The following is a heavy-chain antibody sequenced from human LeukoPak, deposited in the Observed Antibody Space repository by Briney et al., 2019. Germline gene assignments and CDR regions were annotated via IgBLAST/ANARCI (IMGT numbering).Heavy chain of an antibody. V-gene: IGHV1-24*01. J-gene: IGHJ4*02. CDR2: FDPEDGET. Sequence: ASVKVSCKVSGYTLTELSMHWVRQAPGKGLEWMGGFDPEDGETICAQKFQGRVTMTEDTSTDTAYMELSSLRSEDTAVYYCATVGRYYYDSSGYYYVHDYWGQGTLVTVSS. D-gene: IGHD3-22*01. CDR3: ATVGRYYYDSSGYYYVHDY. CDR1: GYTLTELS.